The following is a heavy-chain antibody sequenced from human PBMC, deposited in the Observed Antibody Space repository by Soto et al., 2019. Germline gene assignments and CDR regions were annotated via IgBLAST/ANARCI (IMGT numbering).Heavy chain of an antibody. D-gene: IGHD3-22*01. CDR3: ARQGTMIVVVNYFDY. V-gene: IGHV4-39*01. Sequence: SETLSLTCTVSGGSISSSSYYWGWIRQPPGKGLEWIGSIYYSGSTYYNPSLKSRVTISVDTSKNQFSLKLSSVTAADTAVYYCARQGTMIVVVNYFDYWGQGTLVTVSS. CDR2: IYYSGST. CDR1: GGSISSSSYY. J-gene: IGHJ4*02.